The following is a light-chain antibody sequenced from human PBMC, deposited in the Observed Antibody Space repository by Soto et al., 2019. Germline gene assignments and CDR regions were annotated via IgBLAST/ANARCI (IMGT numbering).Light chain of an antibody. CDR2: DVT. CDR3: SSYTISTLV. J-gene: IGLJ1*01. Sequence: QSVLTQPASVSGSPGQSITISCTGTSSDINTYIYISWYQQHPGKAPKLNIYDVTNRPPGVSNRFSGSKSGNTASLTISGLQAEDEADYYCSSYTISTLVFATGTKLTVL. CDR1: SSDINTYIY. V-gene: IGLV2-14*03.